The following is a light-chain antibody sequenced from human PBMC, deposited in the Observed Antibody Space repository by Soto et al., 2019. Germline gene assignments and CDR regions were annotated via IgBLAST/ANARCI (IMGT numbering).Light chain of an antibody. V-gene: IGLV2-14*01. Sequence: QSALTQPASVSGSPGQSITISCTGSSSDVGGYNFVSWYQQHPGKAPKLMIYEVSNRPSGVSHRFSGSKSGNTASLTISGLQAEDEADYSCTSYSTSNSYAFGAGTKVTVL. CDR3: TSYSTSNSYA. CDR2: EVS. CDR1: SSDVGGYNF. J-gene: IGLJ1*01.